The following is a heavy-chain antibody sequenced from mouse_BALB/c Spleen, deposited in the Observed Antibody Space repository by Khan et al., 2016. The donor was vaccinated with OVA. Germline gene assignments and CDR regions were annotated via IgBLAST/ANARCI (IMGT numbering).Heavy chain of an antibody. V-gene: IGHV3-2*02. D-gene: IGHD2-3*01. CDR2: ISSSGST. J-gene: IGHJ4*01. CDR3: ARDGSRYNYAMDY. Sequence: VQLKQSGPGLVKPSQSLSLTCTVTGYSITSDYAWNWIRQFPGNKLEWMGYISSSGSTNYNPALKSRISITRDTSKNQFFLQLNSVTTEDTATCDCARDGSRYNYAMDYWGQGTSVTVSS. CDR1: GYSITSDYA.